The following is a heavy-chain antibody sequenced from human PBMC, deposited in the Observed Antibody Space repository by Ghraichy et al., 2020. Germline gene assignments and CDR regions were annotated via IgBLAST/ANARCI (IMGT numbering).Heavy chain of an antibody. J-gene: IGHJ4*02. Sequence: SETLSLTCTVSGGSISSGDYYWSWIRQPPGKGLEWIGYIYYSGSTYYNPSLKSRVTISVDTSKNQFSLKLSSVTAADTAVYYCARVGDSNFYYGSGSATVDYWGQGTLVTVSS. V-gene: IGHV4-30-4*01. D-gene: IGHD3-10*01. CDR3: ARVGDSNFYYGSGSATVDY. CDR2: IYYSGST. CDR1: GGSISSGDYY.